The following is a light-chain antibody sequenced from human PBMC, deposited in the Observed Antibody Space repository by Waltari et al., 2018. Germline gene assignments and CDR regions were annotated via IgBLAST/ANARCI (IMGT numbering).Light chain of an antibody. CDR2: AAS. CDR1: QDIRSS. V-gene: IGKV1-NL1*01. Sequence: DIQMTQSPSSLSASVGDRVTITCRASQDIRSSLVWYQQQPGKAPKLLLFAASRLESGVPSRFSGSGSGTEYTLTISSLQPEDFATYYCQQYYNTPPWTFGQGTKVEIK. J-gene: IGKJ1*01. CDR3: QQYYNTPPWT.